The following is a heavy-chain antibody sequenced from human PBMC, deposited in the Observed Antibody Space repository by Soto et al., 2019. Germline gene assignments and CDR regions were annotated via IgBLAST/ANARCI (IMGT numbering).Heavy chain of an antibody. J-gene: IGHJ6*02. CDR1: GYSFTSYW. D-gene: IGHD2-2*01. V-gene: IGHV5-51*01. CDR2: IYPGDSDT. CDR3: ARARDVVVPAATYYYYGMDV. Sequence: PGESLKISCKGSGYSFTSYWIGWVRQMPGKGLEWMGIIYPGDSDTRYSPSFQGQVTISADKSISTAYLQWSSLKASDTAMYYCARARDVVVPAATYYYYGMDVWGQGTTVTVSS.